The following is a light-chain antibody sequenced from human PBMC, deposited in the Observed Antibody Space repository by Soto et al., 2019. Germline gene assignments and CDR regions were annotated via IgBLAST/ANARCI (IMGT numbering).Light chain of an antibody. CDR1: SSDVGAYDY. Sequence: SALNKPASVTGAHGQSITISCTGTSSDVGAYDYVSWYQQHPDQAPKPMIYEVSNRPSGVSNRFSGAKSANTATLTISGLQTEDEADYYCSSDTSSSTRVFGTGTKVPV. CDR3: SSDTSSSTRV. CDR2: EVS. V-gene: IGLV2-14*03. J-gene: IGLJ1*01.